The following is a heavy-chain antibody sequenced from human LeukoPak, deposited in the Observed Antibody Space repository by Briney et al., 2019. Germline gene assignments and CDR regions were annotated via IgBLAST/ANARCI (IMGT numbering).Heavy chain of an antibody. Sequence: GESLKISCKGSGYRFTSYWIGWVRQMPGEGLEWMGIIYPGDSDTRYSPSFQGQVTMSADKSISTAFLQWTSLKASDTATYYCARPPGSTSSVLAYWGQGTPVSVSS. CDR1: GYRFTSYW. CDR2: IYPGDSDT. D-gene: IGHD6-6*01. V-gene: IGHV5-51*01. CDR3: ARPPGSTSSVLAY. J-gene: IGHJ4*02.